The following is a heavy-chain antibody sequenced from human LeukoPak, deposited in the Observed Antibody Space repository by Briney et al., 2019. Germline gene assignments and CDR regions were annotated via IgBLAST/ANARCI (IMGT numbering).Heavy chain of an antibody. V-gene: IGHV1-69*04. CDR1: GGTFSSYA. J-gene: IGHJ6*02. Sequence: GSSVKVSCKASGGTFSSYAISWVRQAPGQGLEWMGRIIPILGIANYAQKFQGRVTITADKSTSTAYMELSSLRSEDTAVYYCARDCGSSSCYYGMDVWGQGTTVTVSS. CDR3: ARDCGSSSCYYGMDV. CDR2: IIPILGIA. D-gene: IGHD6-13*01.